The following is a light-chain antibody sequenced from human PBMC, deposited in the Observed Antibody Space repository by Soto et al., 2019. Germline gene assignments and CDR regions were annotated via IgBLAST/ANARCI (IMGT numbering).Light chain of an antibody. J-gene: IGKJ1*01. Sequence: ENVLTQPQGVLLFSPGESEKLSCRASQSISRTYLAWYQQKPVQAPRLLIYATSSRATGIPDRFSGSGSGTDFTLTISRLEPEELSVYYCQKYVRSGTFSQGTGVDIK. CDR3: QKYVRSGT. CDR1: QSISRTY. V-gene: IGKV3-20*01. CDR2: ATS.